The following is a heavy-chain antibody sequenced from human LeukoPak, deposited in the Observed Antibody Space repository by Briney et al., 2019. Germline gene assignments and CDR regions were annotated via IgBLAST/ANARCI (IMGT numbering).Heavy chain of an antibody. Sequence: GGSLRLSCAASGFSFSSYEMSWVRQAPGRGLEWISYISSGSSTIYYADSVRGRFTVSRDNAKNSLYLQMNSLRAEDTAVCYCARYGDYVVGYFDYWGQGALVTVSS. V-gene: IGHV3-48*03. CDR2: ISSGSSTI. CDR3: ARYGDYVVGYFDY. D-gene: IGHD4-17*01. CDR1: GFSFSSYE. J-gene: IGHJ4*02.